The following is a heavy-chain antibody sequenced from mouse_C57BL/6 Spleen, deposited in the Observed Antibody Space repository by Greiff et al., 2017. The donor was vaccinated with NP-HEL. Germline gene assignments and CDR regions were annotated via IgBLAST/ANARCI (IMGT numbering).Heavy chain of an antibody. CDR2: ISSGGDYI. V-gene: IGHV5-9-1*02. J-gene: IGHJ4*01. D-gene: IGHD1-1*01. Sequence: EVKLVESGAGLVKPGGSLKLSCAASGFTFSSYAMSWVRQTPEKRLVWVAYISSGGDYIYYADTVKGRFTISRDNARNTLYLQMSSLKSEDTAMYYCTRDPYYYGSISLAMDYWGQGTSVTVSS. CDR3: TRDPYYYGSISLAMDY. CDR1: GFTFSSYA.